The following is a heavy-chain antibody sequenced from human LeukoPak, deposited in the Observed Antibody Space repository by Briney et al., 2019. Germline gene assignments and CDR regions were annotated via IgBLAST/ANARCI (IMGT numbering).Heavy chain of an antibody. D-gene: IGHD6-13*01. J-gene: IGHJ6*02. Sequence: SQTLSLTCAISGDSVSSAIAAWNWIRQSPSRGLEWLGRTYYRSKWYNDYAVSVKSRVTINPDTSKNQFSLKLSSVTAADTAVYYCARGGGYSSSWYDGGWYYCGMDVWGQGTTVTVSS. V-gene: IGHV6-1*01. CDR3: ARGGGYSSSWYDGGWYYCGMDV. CDR1: GDSVSSAIAA. CDR2: TYYRSKWYN.